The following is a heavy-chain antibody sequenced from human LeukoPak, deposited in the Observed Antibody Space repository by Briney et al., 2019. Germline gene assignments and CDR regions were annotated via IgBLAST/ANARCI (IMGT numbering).Heavy chain of an antibody. D-gene: IGHD2-15*01. J-gene: IGHJ4*02. CDR3: ARQLPYCSGGSCYVSFFDY. Sequence: ETLSLTCTVSGGSISSSSYYWGWIRQPPGKGLEWIGSIYYSGSTYYNPSLKSRVAISVGTSKNQFSLKLSSVTAADTAVYYCARQLPYCSGGSCYVSFFDYWGQGTLVTVSS. CDR1: GGSISSSSYY. CDR2: IYYSGST. V-gene: IGHV4-39*01.